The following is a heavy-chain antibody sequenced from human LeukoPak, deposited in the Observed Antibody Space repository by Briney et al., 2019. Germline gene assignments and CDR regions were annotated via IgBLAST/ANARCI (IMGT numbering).Heavy chain of an antibody. J-gene: IGHJ4*02. D-gene: IGHD3-10*01. V-gene: IGHV4-59*11. Sequence: SATLSLTCTVSGVSITSHFWSWIRQSPGQGLEWIGYAYFNGITNYNPSLKSRVTISVDTSKNQFSLRLSSVTAADTAVYYCARDEGSPGALDHWGQGTLATVSS. CDR3: ARDEGSPGALDH. CDR1: GVSITSHF. CDR2: AYFNGIT.